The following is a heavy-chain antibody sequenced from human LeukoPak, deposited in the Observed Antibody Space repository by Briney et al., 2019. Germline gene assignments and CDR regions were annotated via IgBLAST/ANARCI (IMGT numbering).Heavy chain of an antibody. CDR3: ASKPVVPGSQGHYFDP. CDR1: GGSFSGYY. J-gene: IGHJ5*02. Sequence: SETLSLTCAVYGGSFSGYYWRWIRQTPGKGLEWIGEINHSGSTNYNPSLESRVTISEDTSKNQYSLNLRSVTAADTAVYYCASKPVVPGSQGHYFDPWGQGTLVTVSS. CDR2: INHSGST. D-gene: IGHD4-23*01. V-gene: IGHV4-34*01.